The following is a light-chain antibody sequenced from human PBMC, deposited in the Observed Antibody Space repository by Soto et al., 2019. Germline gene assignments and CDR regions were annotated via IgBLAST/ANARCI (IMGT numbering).Light chain of an antibody. Sequence: QSALTQPRSVSGSPGQSVTISCTGTSSDVGGYNYVSWYQQHPGKAPKLMIYEVSNRPSGVSNRFSGSKSGNTDSLTISGLQAEDEADYYCSSYTISSTLVFGTGTKVTVL. CDR1: SSDVGGYNY. CDR2: EVS. CDR3: SSYTISSTLV. J-gene: IGLJ1*01. V-gene: IGLV2-14*01.